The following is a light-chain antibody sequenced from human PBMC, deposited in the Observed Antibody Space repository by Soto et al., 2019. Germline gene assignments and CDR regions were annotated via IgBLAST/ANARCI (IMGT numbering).Light chain of an antibody. CDR2: VVN. CDR3: SAYSDIDTKV. V-gene: IGLV2-14*03. Sequence: QSALTQPASVSGSPGQSITISCGGTSSDVGAYIYVSWYQQFPGKAPKLILYVVNNRPSGVSNRFSGSKSDTTASLTISGLQPEDEADYYCSAYSDIDTKVFGTGTKLTVL. J-gene: IGLJ1*01. CDR1: SSDVGAYIY.